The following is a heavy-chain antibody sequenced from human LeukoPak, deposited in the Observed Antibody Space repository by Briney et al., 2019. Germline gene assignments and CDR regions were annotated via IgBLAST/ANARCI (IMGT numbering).Heavy chain of an antibody. Sequence: ALVKVSCRASGYTFTSYDINWVRQATGQGLEWMGWMNPNSGNTGYAQKFQGRVTMTRNTSISTAYMELSSLRSEDTAVYYCARGLYSNYLSYYYYYGMDVWGQGTTVTVSS. CDR1: GYTFTSYD. CDR2: MNPNSGNT. D-gene: IGHD4-11*01. CDR3: ARGLYSNYLSYYYYYGMDV. J-gene: IGHJ6*02. V-gene: IGHV1-8*01.